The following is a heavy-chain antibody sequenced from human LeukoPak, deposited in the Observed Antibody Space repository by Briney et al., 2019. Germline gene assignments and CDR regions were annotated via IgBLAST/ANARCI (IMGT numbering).Heavy chain of an antibody. CDR3: AKDLYSSSYFLDY. J-gene: IGHJ4*02. Sequence: GGSLRLSCAASGFTFDDYAMHWVRQAPGKGLEWVSGISWNSGSIGYADSVEGRFTISRDNAKNSLFLQMNRLRAEDTALYYCAKDLYSSSYFLDYWGQGTLVTVSS. CDR2: ISWNSGSI. CDR1: GFTFDDYA. D-gene: IGHD6-13*01. V-gene: IGHV3-9*01.